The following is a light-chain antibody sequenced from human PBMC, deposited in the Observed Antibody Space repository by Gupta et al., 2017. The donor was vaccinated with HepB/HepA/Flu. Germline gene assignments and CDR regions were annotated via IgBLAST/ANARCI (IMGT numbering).Light chain of an antibody. V-gene: IGKV2-28*01. CDR3: KQPLHTPWT. J-gene: IGKJ1*01. CDR2: LGS. Sequence: DNVLTQSPLSLPVTPGEPASISCTSSQSLLHSNGYNYLDWYLQKPGQSPQLLIYLGSQRASGLPDRFSGSGSGTXFTLKIXRGEAEDVGVYYCKQPLHTPWTFGXGTKVEIK. CDR1: QSLLHSNGYNY.